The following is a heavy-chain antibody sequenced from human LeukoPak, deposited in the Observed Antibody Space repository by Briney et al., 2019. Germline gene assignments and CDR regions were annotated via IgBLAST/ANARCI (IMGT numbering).Heavy chain of an antibody. CDR1: GFTFSSYW. CDR2: INSDGSST. CDR3: ASAILTGYPFDY. J-gene: IGHJ4*02. Sequence: GGSLRLSCAASGFTFSSYWMHWVRQAPGKGLVWVSRINSDGSSTSYADSVKGRFTISRDNAKNSLYLQMNSLRAEDTAVYYCASAILTGYPFDYWGQGTLVTVSS. V-gene: IGHV3-74*01. D-gene: IGHD3-9*01.